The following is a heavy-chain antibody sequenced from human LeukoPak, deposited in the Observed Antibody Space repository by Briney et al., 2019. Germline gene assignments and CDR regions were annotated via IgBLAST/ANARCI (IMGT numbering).Heavy chain of an antibody. CDR3: ASTLLSQDAGCLHGMHYYYYYMDV. CDR1: GGTFSSYA. J-gene: IGHJ6*03. D-gene: IGHD5/OR15-5a*01. Sequence: SVKVSCKASGGTFSSYAISWVRQAPGQGLEWMGGIIPIFGTANYAQKFQGRVTITTDEFTSTAYMELSSLRSEDTAVYYCASTLLSQDAGCLHGMHYYYYYMDVWGKGTTVTVSS. V-gene: IGHV1-69*05. CDR2: IIPIFGTA.